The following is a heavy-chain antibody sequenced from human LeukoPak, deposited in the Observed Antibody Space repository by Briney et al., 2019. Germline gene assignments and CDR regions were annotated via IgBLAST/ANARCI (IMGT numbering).Heavy chain of an antibody. D-gene: IGHD6-19*01. V-gene: IGHV1-2*02. CDR2: VNPNGGGT. J-gene: IGHJ3*02. CDR3: GYSRGWYALHM. Sequence: ASVKVSCKASGYTFTDFYMHWVRQAPGQGLEWMGWVNPNGGGTKYAQKFQDRVTMTRDTSISTAYMEVSRLTLDDTAMYYCGYSRGWYALHMWGQGTMVTVSS. CDR1: GYTFTDFY.